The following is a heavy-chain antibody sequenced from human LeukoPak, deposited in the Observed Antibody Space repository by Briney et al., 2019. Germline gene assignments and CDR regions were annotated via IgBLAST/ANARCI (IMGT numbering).Heavy chain of an antibody. D-gene: IGHD4-23*01. CDR3: ARAGKREYYFDY. V-gene: IGHV4-61*02. CDR2: IYTSGST. Sequence: SETLSLTCTVSGGSISSGSYYWSWIRQPAGKGLGWIGRIYTSGSTNYNPSLKSRVTISVDTSKNQFSLKLSSVTAADTAVYYCARAGKREYYFDYWGQGTLVTVSS. J-gene: IGHJ4*02. CDR1: GGSISSGSYY.